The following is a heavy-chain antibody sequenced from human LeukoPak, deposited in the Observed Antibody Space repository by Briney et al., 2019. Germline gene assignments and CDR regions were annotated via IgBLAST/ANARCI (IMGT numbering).Heavy chain of an antibody. J-gene: IGHJ4*02. CDR3: ARSGLDYGDYLPGY. Sequence: PGGSLRLSCAASGFTVSSNYMSWVRQAPGKGLEWVSVIYSGGSTYYADSVKGRFTISRDNSKNTLYLQMNSLRAEDTAVYYCARSGLDYGDYLPGYWGQGTLVTVSS. D-gene: IGHD4-17*01. V-gene: IGHV3-66*01. CDR2: IYSGGST. CDR1: GFTVSSNY.